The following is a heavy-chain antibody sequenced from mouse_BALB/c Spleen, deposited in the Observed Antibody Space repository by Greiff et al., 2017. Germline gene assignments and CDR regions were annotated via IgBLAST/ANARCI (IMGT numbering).Heavy chain of an antibody. CDR1: GYTFTSYV. CDR2: INPYNDGT. CDR3: AREGYYGSSYGAMDY. Sequence: VQLQQSGPELVKPGASVKMSCKASGYTFTSYVMHWVKQKPGQGLEWIGYINPYNDGTKYNEKFKGKATLTSDKSSSTAYMELSSLTSEDSAVYYCAREGYYGSSYGAMDYWGQGTSVTVSS. D-gene: IGHD1-1*01. V-gene: IGHV1-14*01. J-gene: IGHJ4*01.